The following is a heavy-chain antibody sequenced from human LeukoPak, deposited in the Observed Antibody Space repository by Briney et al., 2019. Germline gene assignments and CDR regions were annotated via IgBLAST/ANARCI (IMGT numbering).Heavy chain of an antibody. CDR2: IYYTGST. CDR1: GGSISSYY. CDR3: ARQDSGSYLNPLHI. D-gene: IGHD1-26*01. Sequence: PSETLSLTCTVSGGSISSYYWSWVRQPPRKGLEWIGYIYYTGSTNYNPSLKSRVTISVDTSKNQFSLKLSSVTAADTAVYYCARQDSGSYLNPLHIWGQGTMVTVSS. V-gene: IGHV4-59*08. J-gene: IGHJ3*02.